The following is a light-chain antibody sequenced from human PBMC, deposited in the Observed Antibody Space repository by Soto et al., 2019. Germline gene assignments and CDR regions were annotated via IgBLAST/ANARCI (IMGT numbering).Light chain of an antibody. Sequence: EIVLTQSPGTLSLSPGVRGTLSCRANQSLGSAYLAWYQQKPGQAPRLLIHGASSRAAAIPDRFSGSGSGTDFTLTISNLEPEDFAVYYCQQYAASPFTFGPGTKVDAK. J-gene: IGKJ3*01. CDR3: QQYAASPFT. CDR2: GAS. V-gene: IGKV3-20*01. CDR1: QSLGSAY.